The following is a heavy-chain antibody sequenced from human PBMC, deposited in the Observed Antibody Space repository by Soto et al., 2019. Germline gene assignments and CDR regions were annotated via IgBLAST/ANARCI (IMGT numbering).Heavy chain of an antibody. CDR2: ISDSSTTK. D-gene: IGHD3-10*01. Sequence: GGSLRLSCAASGFTFSSYAMKWVRQAPGKGLEWVSHISDSSTTKYYADSVKGRFTISRDNAKTSLFLQMDSLTDEDTAVYYCARDRGFCFDCWGEGTLVTVSS. V-gene: IGHV3-48*02. CDR3: ARDRGFCFDC. CDR1: GFTFSSYA. J-gene: IGHJ4*02.